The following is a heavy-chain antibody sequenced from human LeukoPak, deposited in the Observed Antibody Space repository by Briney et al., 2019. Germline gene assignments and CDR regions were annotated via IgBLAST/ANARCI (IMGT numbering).Heavy chain of an antibody. CDR3: ARDSGPIGDSSWYPRFDY. CDR2: IIPIFGTT. Sequence: GASVTVSCTASGGTFSSYAISWVRQAPGQGLEWMGRIIPIFGTTNYAKQSQGSVTITSEESTSTAYMELSSLRSEDTAVYYCARDSGPIGDSSWYPRFDYWGKGNLVTVSS. D-gene: IGHD6-13*01. J-gene: IGHJ4*02. V-gene: IGHV1-69*15. CDR1: GGTFSSYA.